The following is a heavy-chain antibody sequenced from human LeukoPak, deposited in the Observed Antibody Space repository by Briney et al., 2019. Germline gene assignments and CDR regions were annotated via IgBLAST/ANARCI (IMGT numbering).Heavy chain of an antibody. CDR2: IYTSKSM. J-gene: IGHJ4*02. Sequence: SGTLSLTCTVSGGSISSGFYDWYWIRQPAGKGLEWIGHIYTSKSMNYNPSLKSRVTISVDTSKNQFSLKLTSVTAADTAVYYCTKGRGIWGQGTLVTVSS. CDR1: GGSISSGFYD. CDR3: TKGRGI. D-gene: IGHD3-10*01. V-gene: IGHV4-61*09.